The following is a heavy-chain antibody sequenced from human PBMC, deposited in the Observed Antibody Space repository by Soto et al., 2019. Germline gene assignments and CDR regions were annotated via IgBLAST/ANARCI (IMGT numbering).Heavy chain of an antibody. CDR1: GGSISSSSYY. CDR3: ARPRDGYNYGFWVY. Sequence: SETLSLTCTVSGGSISSSSYYWGWIHQPPGKGLEWIGSIYYSGGTYYSPSLKSRVTISVDPSKNQFSLKLSSVTAADTAIYYCARPRDGYNYGFWVYWGQGALVTVSS. V-gene: IGHV4-39*01. J-gene: IGHJ4*02. D-gene: IGHD5-18*01. CDR2: IYYSGGT.